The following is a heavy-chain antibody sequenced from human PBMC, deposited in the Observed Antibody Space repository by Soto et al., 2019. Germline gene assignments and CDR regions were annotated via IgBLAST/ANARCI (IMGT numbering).Heavy chain of an antibody. J-gene: IGHJ5*02. CDR1: GFLFSSYA. CDR2: ISSHGDTT. Sequence: GGSLRLSCEASGFLFSSYAMNWVRQAPGKGLEWVSSISSHGDTTYYAESVRGRFTISRDNSKKTLFLQMNSPRAGDTAVYFCARDHYDFWSGFPPTVWFNPWGQGTMVTVSS. D-gene: IGHD3-3*01. CDR3: ARDHYDFWSGFPPTVWFNP. V-gene: IGHV3-23*01.